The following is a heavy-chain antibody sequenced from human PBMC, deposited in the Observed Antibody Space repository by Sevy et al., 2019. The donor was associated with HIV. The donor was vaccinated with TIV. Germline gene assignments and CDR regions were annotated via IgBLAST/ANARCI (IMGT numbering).Heavy chain of an antibody. J-gene: IGHJ6*03. D-gene: IGHD6-13*01. Sequence: GESLKISCKGSGYSFTSYWIGWVRQMPGKGLEWMGIIYPGDSDTRYSPSFQGKVTISADKSISTAYLQWSSLKASDTAMYYCARIGAEYSSSWYAIYYYYYYMDVWGKGTTVTVSS. V-gene: IGHV5-51*01. CDR1: GYSFTSYW. CDR2: IYPGDSDT. CDR3: ARIGAEYSSSWYAIYYYYYYMDV.